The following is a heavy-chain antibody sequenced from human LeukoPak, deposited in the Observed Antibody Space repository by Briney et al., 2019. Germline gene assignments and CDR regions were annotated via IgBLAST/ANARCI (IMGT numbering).Heavy chain of an antibody. D-gene: IGHD5-24*01. CDR1: GFTFSKYT. J-gene: IGHJ4*02. CDR2: ISGSGAST. CDR3: AKGGVNYTYYFDC. V-gene: IGHV3-23*01. Sequence: GGSLRLSCVASGFTFSKYTMSWVRQAPGKGLEWVSGISGSGASTYSADFVKGRFTISRDTSKNTLYLQLNSLRAEDTAVYYCAKGGVNYTYYFDCWGQGTLVTVSS.